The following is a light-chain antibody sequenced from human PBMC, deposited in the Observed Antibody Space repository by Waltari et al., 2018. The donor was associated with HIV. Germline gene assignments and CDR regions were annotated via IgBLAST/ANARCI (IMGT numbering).Light chain of an antibody. J-gene: IGKJ2*01. CDR1: QSVSSSY. CDR3: QHFDTSLPKYT. Sequence: ESVLSQSPGTLSLSPGERATLSCRASQSVSSSYLAWDQQRPGQAPRLLIYGASSSAAGIPDRFTGSGSGTDFTLTISRLEPEEFAVYYCQHFDTSLPKYTFGQGTKLEIK. V-gene: IGKV3-20*01. CDR2: GAS.